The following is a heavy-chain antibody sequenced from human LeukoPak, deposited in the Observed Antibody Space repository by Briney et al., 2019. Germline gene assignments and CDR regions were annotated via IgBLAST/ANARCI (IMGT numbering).Heavy chain of an antibody. Sequence: YGDSVKGRFTISRDNAKNSLYLQMNSLRAEDTAVYYCARGGYCSSTSCRYYMDVWGKGTTVTISS. V-gene: IGHV3-11*06. D-gene: IGHD2-2*01. CDR3: ARGGYCSSTSCRYYMDV. J-gene: IGHJ6*03.